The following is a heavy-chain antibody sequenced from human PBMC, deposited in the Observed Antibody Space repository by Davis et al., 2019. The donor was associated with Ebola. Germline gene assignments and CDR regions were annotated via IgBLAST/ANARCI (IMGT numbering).Heavy chain of an antibody. CDR3: ARDPVAGPFDY. D-gene: IGHD6-19*01. J-gene: IGHJ4*02. V-gene: IGHV1-18*01. CDR1: GGTFSSYA. CDR2: ISAYNGNT. Sequence: ASVKVSCRASGGTFSSYAISWVRQAPGQGLEWMGWISAYNGNTNYAQKLQGRVTMTTDTSTSTAYMELRSLRSDDTAVYYCARDPVAGPFDYWGQGTLVTVSS.